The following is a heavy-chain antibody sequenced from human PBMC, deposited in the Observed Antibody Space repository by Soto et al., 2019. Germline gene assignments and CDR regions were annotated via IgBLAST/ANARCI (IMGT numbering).Heavy chain of an antibody. CDR3: AKDRGSGSHFNPRNPDCYNGMDV. Sequence: QVQLVESGGGVVLPGRSLRLSCVTSGFTLSDHAMHWVRQAPGKAPEWVALTSDDGGNEFYADSVKGRFTVSRDNSKSTIYLHMSSLRSEDTALYFCAKDRGSGSHFNPRNPDCYNGMDVWGQGTRVTVSS. V-gene: IGHV3-30*18. D-gene: IGHD3-10*01. CDR2: TSDDGGNE. CDR1: GFTLSDHA. J-gene: IGHJ6*02.